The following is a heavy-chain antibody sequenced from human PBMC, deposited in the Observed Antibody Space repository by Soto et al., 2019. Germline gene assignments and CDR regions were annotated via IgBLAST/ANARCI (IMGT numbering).Heavy chain of an antibody. CDR3: GRLEGLATISYYFDY. J-gene: IGHJ4*02. Sequence: QLQLQESGPGLVKPSETLSLTCTVSGGSVSSSSYYWGWVRQTPGKGLEWIGSVYYSGSTYYNPSLESRVTISVDKSKNQFSLKLMSLSAADTAVYYCGRLEGLATISYYFDYWGKGALVTVSS. CDR2: VYYSGST. CDR1: GGSVSSSSYY. V-gene: IGHV4-39*01. D-gene: IGHD3-9*01.